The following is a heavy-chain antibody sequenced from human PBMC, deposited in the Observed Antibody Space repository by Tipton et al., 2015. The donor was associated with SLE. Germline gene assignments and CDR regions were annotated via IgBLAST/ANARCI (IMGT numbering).Heavy chain of an antibody. CDR2: IWYDGTNK. Sequence: SLRLSCAASGFSFSTYGMHWVRQAPGKGLGWVAAIWYDGTNKYYADSVKGRFTISRDNSKNELYLQMNSLRAEDTAMYYCAKDPTNWNYRGPNYWGQGTLVTVSS. CDR1: GFSFSTYG. J-gene: IGHJ4*02. D-gene: IGHD1-7*01. V-gene: IGHV3-30*18. CDR3: AKDPTNWNYRGPNY.